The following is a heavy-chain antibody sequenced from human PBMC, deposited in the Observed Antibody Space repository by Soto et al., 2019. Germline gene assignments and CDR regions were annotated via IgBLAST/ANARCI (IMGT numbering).Heavy chain of an antibody. D-gene: IGHD3-10*02. Sequence: SETLSLTCTVSGGSVSSGSYYWSWIRQPPGKVLEWIGYIYYSGSTNYNPSLKSRVTISVDTSKNQFSLKLSSVAAADTAVYYCARDLFGDYDYYYGMDVWGQGTTVTVSS. V-gene: IGHV4-61*01. CDR2: IYYSGST. CDR3: ARDLFGDYDYYYGMDV. CDR1: GGSVSSGSYY. J-gene: IGHJ6*02.